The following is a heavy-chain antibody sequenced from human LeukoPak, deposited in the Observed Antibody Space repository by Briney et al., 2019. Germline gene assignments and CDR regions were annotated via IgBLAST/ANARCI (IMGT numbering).Heavy chain of an antibody. V-gene: IGHV3-21*01. CDR3: ARHDSRGYSG. CDR2: ISGSSSYI. Sequence: GGSLRLSCAASGFTLSSYRMNWVPQALGKGLEWVSSISGSSSYIYYADSVKGRFTISRDNAKNSLYLQMNSLRAEDTAVYYCARHDSRGYSGWGQGTLATVSS. J-gene: IGHJ4*02. CDR1: GFTLSSYR. D-gene: IGHD5-12*01.